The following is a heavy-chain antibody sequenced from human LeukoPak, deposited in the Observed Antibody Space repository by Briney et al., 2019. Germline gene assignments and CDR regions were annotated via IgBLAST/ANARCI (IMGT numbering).Heavy chain of an antibody. V-gene: IGHV3-23*01. J-gene: IGHJ3*02. D-gene: IGHD1-26*01. CDR1: GFTFSSYA. Sequence: GGSLSSSCAASGFTFSSYAMNWVRQAPGKGLECVSGVSGSGGSTYYADSVKGRFTISRDTSKNTLYLQMNSLRAEDTALYYCARDSGVVGATPDDFDTWGQGTMVTVSS. CDR2: VSGSGGST. CDR3: ARDSGVVGATPDDFDT.